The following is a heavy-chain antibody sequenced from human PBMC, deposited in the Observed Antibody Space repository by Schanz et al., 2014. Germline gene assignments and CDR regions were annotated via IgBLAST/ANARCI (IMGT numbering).Heavy chain of an antibody. D-gene: IGHD6-25*01. CDR3: AKVRYSSGWRGDYFDE. V-gene: IGHV3-74*01. CDR1: GFTFSSYW. J-gene: IGHJ4*02. CDR2: IKSDGSST. Sequence: EVQLVESGGGLVQPGGSLRLSCAASGFTFSSYWMHWVRQVPGKGLVWVARIKSDGSSTSYADSVKGRFTISRDNTKNTLYLQMNSLRGEDTAVYYCAKVRYSSGWRGDYFDEWGQGTLVTVAS.